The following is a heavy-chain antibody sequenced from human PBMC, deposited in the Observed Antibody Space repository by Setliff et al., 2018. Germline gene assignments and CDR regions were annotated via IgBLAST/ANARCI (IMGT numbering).Heavy chain of an antibody. V-gene: IGHV4-61*09. CDR2: IYTSWST. CDR1: DDSISSRHYY. CDR3: ARMSGFQYMDV. Sequence: SETLSLTCTVSDDSISSRHYYWSWTRRPAGKGLEWLGQIYTSWSTNYNPSLKGRATLSIDATKRQFSLKLTSVTAADTAVYYCARMSGFQYMDVWGKGTTVTVSS. J-gene: IGHJ6*03. D-gene: IGHD3-3*01.